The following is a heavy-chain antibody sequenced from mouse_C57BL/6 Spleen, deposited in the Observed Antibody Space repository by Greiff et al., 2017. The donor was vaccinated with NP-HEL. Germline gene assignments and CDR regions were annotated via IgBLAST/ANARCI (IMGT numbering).Heavy chain of an antibody. D-gene: IGHD4-1*01. CDR1: GYTFTDYE. J-gene: IGHJ2*01. CDR3: TRRTGRFDY. V-gene: IGHV1-15*01. CDR2: IDPETGGT. Sequence: VQLQQSGAELVRPGASVTLSCKASGYTFTDYEMHWVKQTPVHGLEWIGAIDPETGGTAYNQKFKGKAILTADKSSSTAYMELRSLTSEDSAVYYCTRRTGRFDYWGQGTTLTVSS.